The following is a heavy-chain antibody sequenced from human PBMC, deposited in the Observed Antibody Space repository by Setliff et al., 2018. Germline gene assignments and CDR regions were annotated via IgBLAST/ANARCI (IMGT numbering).Heavy chain of an antibody. CDR3: ARINFYVSSGYYYAPDY. Sequence: GASVKVSCKTSGYTFTNYGITGVRQAPGQGLEWMGWINNYSFKTNYPQKFLGRVTVTTDTSTGTAYMELGSLTSDDTAIYYCARINFYVSSGYYYAPDYWGPGTLVTVSS. CDR1: GYTFTNYG. D-gene: IGHD3-22*01. V-gene: IGHV1-18*01. CDR2: INNYSFKT. J-gene: IGHJ4*02.